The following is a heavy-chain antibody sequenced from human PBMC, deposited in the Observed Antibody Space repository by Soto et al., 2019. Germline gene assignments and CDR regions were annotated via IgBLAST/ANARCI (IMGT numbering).Heavy chain of an antibody. D-gene: IGHD5-12*01. CDR2: ISAYNGNT. V-gene: IGHV1-18*01. CDR3: ARDLFWVVGTLNAYYYYGMDV. CDR1: GYTFTSYG. J-gene: IGHJ6*02. Sequence: GASVKVSCKASGYTFTSYGISWVRQAPGQGLEWMGWISAYNGNTNYAQKLQGRVTMTTDTSTSTAYMELRSLRSDDTAVYYCARDLFWVVGTLNAYYYYGMDVWGQGTTVTVSS.